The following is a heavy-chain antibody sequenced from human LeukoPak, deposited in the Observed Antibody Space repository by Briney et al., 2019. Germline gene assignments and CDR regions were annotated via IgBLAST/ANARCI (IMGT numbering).Heavy chain of an antibody. CDR3: ARQGGYSSSSEFDY. J-gene: IGHJ4*02. D-gene: IGHD6-6*01. V-gene: IGHV4-38-2*01. CDR2: IYHSGST. CDR1: GYSISSGYY. Sequence: SETLSLTCAVSGYSISSGYYWGWIRQPPGKGLEWIGSIYHSGSTYYNPSLKSRVTISVDTSKNQFSLKLSSVTAADTAVYYCARQGGYSSSSEFDYWGQGTLVTVSS.